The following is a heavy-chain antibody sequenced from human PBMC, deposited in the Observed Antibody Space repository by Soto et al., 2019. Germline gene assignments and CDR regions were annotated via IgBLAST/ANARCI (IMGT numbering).Heavy chain of an antibody. CDR2: GSA. D-gene: IGHD2-15*01. CDR3: AREGPPDIAWFDP. J-gene: IGHJ5*02. Sequence: QVQLVQSGADVKTPGSSVKVSCKASGGTFSISTISWVRQAPGQGLEWMGGSANSAQKFQGRLTVTADESTSTVYLEVSSLTSEDTAVYYCAREGPPDIAWFDPWGQGTLVSVAS. V-gene: IGHV1-69*01. CDR1: GGTFSIST.